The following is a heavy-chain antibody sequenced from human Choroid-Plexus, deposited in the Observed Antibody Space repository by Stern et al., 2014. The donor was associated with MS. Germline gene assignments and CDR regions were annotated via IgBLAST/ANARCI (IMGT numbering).Heavy chain of an antibody. CDR2: VSYDGSNK. Sequence: QVQLMQSGGGVVQPGRPLRLSCVASGFTFGSCAMHWVRQAPGKGLEWVAGVSYDGSNKYYADSVKGRFTISRDNSQNTLYIQMSSLRPEDTAVYYCAKDRQYLTYFFDHWGQGSLVTVSS. V-gene: IGHV3-30*18. D-gene: IGHD2/OR15-2a*01. CDR1: GFTFGSCA. CDR3: AKDRQYLTYFFDH. J-gene: IGHJ5*02.